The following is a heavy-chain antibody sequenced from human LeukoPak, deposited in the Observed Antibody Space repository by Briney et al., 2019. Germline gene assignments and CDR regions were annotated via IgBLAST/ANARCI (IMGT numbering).Heavy chain of an antibody. D-gene: IGHD3-16*01. Sequence: SETLSLTCTVSGGSISSYYWSWIRQPPGKGLEWIGHIYISGSTNYNPSLKSRVTMSVDTSKNQFSLKLSSVTAADTAVYYCARRGEKGYYDNWGQGTLVTVSS. J-gene: IGHJ4*02. V-gene: IGHV4-4*07. CDR3: ARRGEKGYYDN. CDR1: GGSISSYY. CDR2: IYISGST.